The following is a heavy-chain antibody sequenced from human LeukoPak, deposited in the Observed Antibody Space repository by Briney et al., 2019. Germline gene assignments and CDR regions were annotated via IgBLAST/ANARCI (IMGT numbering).Heavy chain of an antibody. Sequence: GGSLRLSCAASGFTVSSNYMSWVRQAPGKGLEWVSVIYSGGSTYYADSVKGRFTISRDNSKNTLYLQMNSLRAEDTAVYYCARDSYSSSWWGYYFDYWGQGTLATVSS. V-gene: IGHV3-53*01. CDR3: ARDSYSSSWWGYYFDY. CDR2: IYSGGST. J-gene: IGHJ4*02. D-gene: IGHD6-13*01. CDR1: GFTVSSNY.